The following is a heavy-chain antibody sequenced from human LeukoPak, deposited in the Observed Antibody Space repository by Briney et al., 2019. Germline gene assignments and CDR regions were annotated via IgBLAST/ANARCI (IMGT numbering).Heavy chain of an antibody. D-gene: IGHD3-10*01. CDR3: ARMERAWFGELSGWFDP. V-gene: IGHV4-30-4*08. Sequence: PSETLSLTCTVSGGSVSSGSYYWSWIRQPPGKGLEWIGYIYYSGSTYYNPSLKSRVTTSVDTSKNQFSLKLSSVTAADTAVYYCARMERAWFGELSGWFDPWGQGSLVTVSS. J-gene: IGHJ5*02. CDR2: IYYSGST. CDR1: GGSVSSGSYY.